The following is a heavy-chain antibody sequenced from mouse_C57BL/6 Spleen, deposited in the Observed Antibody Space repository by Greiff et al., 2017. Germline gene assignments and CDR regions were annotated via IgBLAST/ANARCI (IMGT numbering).Heavy chain of an antibody. CDR2: IRSKSNNYAT. CDR3: VRRDYYGSSSFAY. V-gene: IGHV10-1*01. J-gene: IGHJ3*01. CDR1: GFSFNTYA. D-gene: IGHD1-1*01. Sequence: EVQLVESGGGLVQPKGSLKLSCAASGFSFNTYAMNWVRQAPGKGLEWVARIRSKSNNYATYYADSVKDRFTISRDDSESMLYLQMNNLKTEDTAMYYCVRRDYYGSSSFAYWGQGTLVTVSA.